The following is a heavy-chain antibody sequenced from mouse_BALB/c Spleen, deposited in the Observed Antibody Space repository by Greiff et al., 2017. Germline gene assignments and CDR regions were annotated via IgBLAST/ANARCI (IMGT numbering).Heavy chain of an antibody. D-gene: IGHD1-1*01. CDR2: IWSGGST. Sequence: QVQLQQPGPGLVQPSQSLSITCTVSGFSLTSYGVHWVRQSPGKGLEWLGVIWSGGSTDYNAAFISRLSISKDNSKSQVFFKMNSLQANDTAIYYCARGATVVARGAWFAYWGQGTLVTVSA. V-gene: IGHV2-2*02. CDR3: ARGATVVARGAWFAY. CDR1: GFSLTSYG. J-gene: IGHJ3*01.